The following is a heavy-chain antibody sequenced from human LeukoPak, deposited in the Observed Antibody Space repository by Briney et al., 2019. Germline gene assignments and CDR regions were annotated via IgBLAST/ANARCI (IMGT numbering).Heavy chain of an antibody. V-gene: IGHV1-18*01. J-gene: IGHJ3*01. CDR2: ISPYNGNT. D-gene: IGHD1-1*01. CDR1: GYTFTSYG. CDR3: ARDREYNRSDADAFNV. Sequence: ASVKVSCKASGYTFTSYGITWVRQSPGQGLEWVGWISPYNGNTHFAQKLQGRVTMTTDTSTSTAYMELRNLRSDDTAVYYCARDREYNRSDADAFNVWGHGTMVTVSS.